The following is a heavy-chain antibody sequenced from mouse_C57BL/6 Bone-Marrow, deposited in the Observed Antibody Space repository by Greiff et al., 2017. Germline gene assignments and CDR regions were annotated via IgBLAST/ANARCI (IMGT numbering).Heavy chain of an antibody. D-gene: IGHD2-3*01. V-gene: IGHV1-26*01. CDR2: INPNNGGT. CDR3: ARSMDVYYYAMDY. J-gene: IGHJ4*01. CDR1: GYTFTDYY. Sequence: EVQLQQSGPELVKPGASVKISCKASGYTFTDYYMNWVKQSHGKSLEWIGDINPNNGGTSYNQKFKGKATLTVDKSSSTAYMELRSLTSEDSAVYYCARSMDVYYYAMDYWGQGTSVTVSS.